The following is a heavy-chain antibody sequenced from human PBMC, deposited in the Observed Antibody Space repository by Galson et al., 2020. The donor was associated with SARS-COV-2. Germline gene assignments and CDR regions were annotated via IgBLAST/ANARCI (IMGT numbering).Heavy chain of an antibody. Sequence: KMSGPTLVKPTETLTLTCTVSGFSLSNARMGVSWIRQPPGKALEWLAHIFSNDEKSYSTSLKSRLTISKDTSKSQVVLTMTNMDPVDTATYYCARIQGYCTNGVCYYYYYGMDVWGQGTTVTVSS. D-gene: IGHD2-8*01. V-gene: IGHV2-26*01. CDR3: ARIQGYCTNGVCYYYYYGMDV. CDR1: GFSLSNARMG. J-gene: IGHJ6*02. CDR2: IFSNDEK.